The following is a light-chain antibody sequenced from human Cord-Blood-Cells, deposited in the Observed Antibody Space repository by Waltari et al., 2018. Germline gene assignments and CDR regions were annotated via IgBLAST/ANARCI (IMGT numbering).Light chain of an antibody. J-gene: IGKJ2*03. V-gene: IGKV3-20*01. CDR2: GAS. Sequence: EIVLTQSPGTLSLSPGERATLSCRASQSVSSSYLAWYQQKPGQAPRLLIYGASSRATGIPDRFSGSGSGTDFTLTISRLEPEDFAVYYCQQYGSSPPYSFGHGDQAGDQT. CDR1: QSVSSSY. CDR3: QQYGSSPPYS.